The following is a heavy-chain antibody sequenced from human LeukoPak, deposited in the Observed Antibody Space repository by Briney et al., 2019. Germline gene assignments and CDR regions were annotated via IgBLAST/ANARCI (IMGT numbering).Heavy chain of an antibody. V-gene: IGHV3-21*01. CDR1: GFTFSSYS. CDR2: ISSSSSYI. CDR3: ARVGIVGATTPFEY. D-gene: IGHD1-26*01. Sequence: GGSLRLSCAASGFTFSSYSMNWVRQAPGKGLEWASSISSSSSYIYYADSVKGRFTISRDNAKNSLYLQMNSLRAEDTAVYYCARVGIVGATTPFEYWGQGTLVTVSS. J-gene: IGHJ4*02.